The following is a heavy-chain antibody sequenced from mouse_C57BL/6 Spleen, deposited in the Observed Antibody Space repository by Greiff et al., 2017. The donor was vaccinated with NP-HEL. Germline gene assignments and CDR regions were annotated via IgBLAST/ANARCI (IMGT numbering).Heavy chain of an antibody. CDR3: TRLYGSSYPDY. D-gene: IGHD1-1*01. CDR1: GYTFTDYE. Sequence: QVQLKQSGAELVRPGASVTLSCKASGYTFTDYEMHWVKQTPVHGLEWIGAIDPETGGTAYNQKFKGKAILTADKSSSTAYMELRSLTSEDSAVYYCTRLYGSSYPDYWGQGTTLTVSS. V-gene: IGHV1-15*01. J-gene: IGHJ2*01. CDR2: IDPETGGT.